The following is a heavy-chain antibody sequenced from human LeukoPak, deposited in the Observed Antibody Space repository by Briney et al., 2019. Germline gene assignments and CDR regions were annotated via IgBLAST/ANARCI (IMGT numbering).Heavy chain of an antibody. V-gene: IGHV4-39*07. CDR3: ARVGQMGDGYNRGIDY. CDR1: GGSISSSSYY. D-gene: IGHD5-24*01. Sequence: SETLSLTCTVSGGSISSSSYYWGWIRQPLGKGLEWIGSIYYSGSTYYNPSLKSRVTISVDTSKNQFSLKLSSVTAADTAVYYCARVGQMGDGYNRGIDYWGQGTLVTVSS. CDR2: IYYSGST. J-gene: IGHJ4*02.